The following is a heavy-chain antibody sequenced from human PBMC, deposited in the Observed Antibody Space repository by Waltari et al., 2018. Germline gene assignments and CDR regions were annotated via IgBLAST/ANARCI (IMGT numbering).Heavy chain of an antibody. V-gene: IGHV4-59*01. D-gene: IGHD6-6*01. CDR3: ARFVRGRYFDY. CDR1: GGSISSTL. J-gene: IGHJ4*02. CDR2: IDYTGST. Sequence: QVQLQESGPGLLKPSETLSLTCTVSGGSISSTLWTWIRQSPGKGLEWIGNIDYTGSTKYKPSLRSRVTISLDTSKTQFSRRLSSVTAADTAVYYCARFVRGRYFDYWGQGSLATVSS.